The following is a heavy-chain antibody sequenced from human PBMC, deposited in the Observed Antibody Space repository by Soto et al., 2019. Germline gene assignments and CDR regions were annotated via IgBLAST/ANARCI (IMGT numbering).Heavy chain of an antibody. V-gene: IGHV1-69*12. Sequence: QVQLVQSGAEVKKPGSSVKVSCKASGGTFSSYAISWVRQAPGQGLEWMGGIIPIFGTANYAQKFQGRVTITADEATSTAYRELSRLRSDDPAVYYCARSCGYGAQPGHHWGQGTLVTVSS. D-gene: IGHD6-25*01. J-gene: IGHJ5*02. CDR3: ARSCGYGAQPGHH. CDR2: IIPIFGTA. CDR1: GGTFSSYA.